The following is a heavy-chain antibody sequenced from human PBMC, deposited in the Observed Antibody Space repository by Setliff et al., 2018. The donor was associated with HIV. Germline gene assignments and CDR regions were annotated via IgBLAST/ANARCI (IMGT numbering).Heavy chain of an antibody. V-gene: IGHV4-4*07. J-gene: IGHJ5*02. CDR3: ARDRSNYGSGSSAYNWFDP. Sequence: PSETLSLTCTVSGGSLGGYYWSWIRQPAGKRLEWIGRIFASGTTNYNPSLKIRVSMSIDTSKDQFSLNLNSVTAADTAVYFCARDRSNYGSGSSAYNWFDPWGLGTLVTV. CDR2: IFASGTT. CDR1: GGSLGGYY. D-gene: IGHD3-10*01.